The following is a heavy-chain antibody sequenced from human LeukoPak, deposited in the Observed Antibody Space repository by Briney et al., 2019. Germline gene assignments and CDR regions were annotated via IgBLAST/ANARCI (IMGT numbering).Heavy chain of an antibody. Sequence: GGSLRLSCAASGFTFSSYAMSWVRQAPGKGLEWVSGISGSDGTTYYADSVKGRFTISRDNSKNTLYLQMNSLRAEDTAIYFCAKDQKATYGSGSAEEGYYWGQGTLVTVSS. V-gene: IGHV3-23*01. J-gene: IGHJ4*02. CDR3: AKDQKATYGSGSAEEGYY. CDR1: GFTFSSYA. CDR2: ISGSDGTT. D-gene: IGHD3-10*01.